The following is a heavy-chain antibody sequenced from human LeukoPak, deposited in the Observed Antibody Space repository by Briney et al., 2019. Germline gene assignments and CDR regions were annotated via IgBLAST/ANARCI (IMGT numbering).Heavy chain of an antibody. D-gene: IGHD2-2*02. V-gene: IGHV1-18*01. Sequence: ASVKVACKASGYTFTSYGISWVRQAPGQGLEWMGWISAYNGNTNYAQKLQGRVTMTTDTSTSTAYMELRSLRSDDTAVYYCARKIPSYCSSTSCYTYFDYWGQGTLVTVSS. CDR2: ISAYNGNT. CDR3: ARKIPSYCSSTSCYTYFDY. J-gene: IGHJ4*02. CDR1: GYTFTSYG.